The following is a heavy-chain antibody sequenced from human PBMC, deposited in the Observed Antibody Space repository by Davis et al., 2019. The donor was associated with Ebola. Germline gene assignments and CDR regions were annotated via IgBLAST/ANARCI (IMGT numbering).Heavy chain of an antibody. Sequence: PGGSLRLSCKGSGYSFTSYWIGWVRQMPGKGLEWMGIIYPGDSDTRYSPSFQGQVTISADKSISTAYLQWSSLKASDTAMYYCARGSGPPGYSSGWHWYFDLWGRGTLVTVSS. V-gene: IGHV5-51*01. J-gene: IGHJ2*01. CDR1: GYSFTSYW. CDR3: ARGSGPPGYSSGWHWYFDL. CDR2: IYPGDSDT. D-gene: IGHD6-19*01.